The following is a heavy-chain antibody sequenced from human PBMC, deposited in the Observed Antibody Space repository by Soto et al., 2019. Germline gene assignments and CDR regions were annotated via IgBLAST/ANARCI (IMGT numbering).Heavy chain of an antibody. J-gene: IGHJ5*02. CDR1: GGTVASSHW. CDR3: AREIVTAGGNNYFDP. Sequence: LSLTCGVSGGTVASSHWWSWVRQSPGGGLEWIGNVYHTGDTNLNPSLQSRVTISVDKSNNQFSLRLNSLTAADTAVYFCAREIVTAGGNNYFDPWGPGTLVTGSS. V-gene: IGHV4-4*01. D-gene: IGHD2-21*02. CDR2: VYHTGDT.